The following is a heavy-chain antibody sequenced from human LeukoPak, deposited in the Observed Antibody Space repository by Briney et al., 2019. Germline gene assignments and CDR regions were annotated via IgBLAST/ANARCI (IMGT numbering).Heavy chain of an antibody. CDR3: ARLQGAYY. Sequence: SETLSLTCAVYGGSFSSYYWGWIRQPPGKGLEWIGSIYYSGSTYYNPSLKSRVTISVDTSKNQFSLKLSSVTAADTAVYYCARLQGAYYWGQGTLVTVSS. CDR2: IYYSGST. CDR1: GGSFSSYY. D-gene: IGHD1-1*01. V-gene: IGHV4-39*01. J-gene: IGHJ4*02.